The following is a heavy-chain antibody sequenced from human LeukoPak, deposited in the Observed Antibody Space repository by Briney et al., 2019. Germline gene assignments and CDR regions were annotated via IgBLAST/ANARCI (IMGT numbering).Heavy chain of an antibody. CDR3: ASPINRFDWLSQ. CDR1: GFTVSSNY. Sequence: PGGSLRLSCAASGFTVSSNYMSWVRQAPGKGLEWVSVIYSGGSTYYADSVKGRFTISRDNSKNTLYLQMNSLRAEDTAVYYCASPINRFDWLSQWGQGTLVTVSS. CDR2: IYSGGST. J-gene: IGHJ4*02. D-gene: IGHD3-9*01. V-gene: IGHV3-53*01.